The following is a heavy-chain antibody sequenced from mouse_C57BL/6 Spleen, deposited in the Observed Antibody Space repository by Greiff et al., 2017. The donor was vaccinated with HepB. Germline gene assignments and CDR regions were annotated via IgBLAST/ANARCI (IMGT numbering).Heavy chain of an antibody. CDR1: GYTFTSYW. D-gene: IGHD1-1*01. J-gene: IGHJ1*03. CDR3: ARGGFITTVVRYFDV. Sequence: VQLQQSGAELVKPGASVKLSCKASGYTFTSYWMHWVKQRPGRGLEWIGRIDPNSGGTKYNEKFKSKATLTVDKPSSTAYMQLSSRTSEDSAVYYCARGGFITTVVRYFDVWGTGTTVTVSS. CDR2: IDPNSGGT. V-gene: IGHV1-72*01.